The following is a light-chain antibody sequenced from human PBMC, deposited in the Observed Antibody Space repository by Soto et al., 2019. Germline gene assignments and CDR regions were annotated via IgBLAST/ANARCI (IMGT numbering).Light chain of an antibody. CDR1: SSDVGSYNY. CDR3: SSFSSSTTLYV. V-gene: IGLV2-14*03. J-gene: IGLJ1*01. Sequence: QSALTQPGSVSGSPGQSISISCIGTSSDVGSYNYVSWYQQHPGRAPKLMIYEVSNRPSGVSNRFSGSKSGNTASLTIYGLQAEDEADYYCSSFSSSTTLYVFGTGTKVTVL. CDR2: EVS.